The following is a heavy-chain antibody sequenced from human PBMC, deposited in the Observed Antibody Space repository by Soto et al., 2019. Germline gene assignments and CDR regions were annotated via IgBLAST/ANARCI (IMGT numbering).Heavy chain of an antibody. Sequence: AGGSLRLSCAASGFTFSDYYMSWIRQAPGKGLEWVSYISSSSSYTNYADSVKGRFTISRDNAKNSLYLQMNSLRAEDTAVYYCAVGQQLVTPNGGFDYWGQGTLVTVSS. CDR2: ISSSSSYT. CDR1: GFTFSDYY. V-gene: IGHV3-11*06. CDR3: AVGQQLVTPNGGFDY. J-gene: IGHJ4*02. D-gene: IGHD6-13*01.